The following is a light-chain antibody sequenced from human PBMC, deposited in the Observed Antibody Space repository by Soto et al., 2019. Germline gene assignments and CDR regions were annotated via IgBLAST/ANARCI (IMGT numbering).Light chain of an antibody. CDR3: QQSYSTPPT. CDR1: QSISSY. CDR2: AAS. V-gene: IGKV1-39*01. Sequence: DIQMTQSPSSLSASVGDRVTITCRASQSISSYLNWYQQKPGKAPKLLIYAASSLQSGVPSRFSGSGSVTDFTLTISSLPPEDFATYYCQQSYSTPPTFGGGTKVEIK. J-gene: IGKJ4*01.